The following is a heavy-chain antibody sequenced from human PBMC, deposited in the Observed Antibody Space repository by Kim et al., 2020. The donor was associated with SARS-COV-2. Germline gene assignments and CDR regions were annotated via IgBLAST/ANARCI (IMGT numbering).Heavy chain of an antibody. D-gene: IGHD2-2*01. CDR1: GGSINSYY. V-gene: IGHV4-59*13. CDR3: ARGGYCVSTSCRRRGGSKVCFDY. CDR2: FHYGGGT. Sequence: SETLSLTCTLSGGSINSYYWSWIRQPPGKGLELIAYFHYGGGTYYNPSLKSRATISIDTSKSQFSLKLASVTPADTAVYYCARGGYCVSTSCRRRGGSKVCFDYWGRGTLVTVSS. J-gene: IGHJ4*02.